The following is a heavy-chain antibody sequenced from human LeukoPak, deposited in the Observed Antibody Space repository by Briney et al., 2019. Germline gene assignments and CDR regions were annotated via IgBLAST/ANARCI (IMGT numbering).Heavy chain of an antibody. CDR3: ARHISSGGTYAHFDY. J-gene: IGHJ4*02. Sequence: PSETLSLTCTVSGSMYNYYWSWIRQPPGKGLEWIGYIHYNGITNYNPSLKSRVTMSLDTSKNQVSLKLNSETAADTAVYYCARHISSGGTYAHFDYWGQGTLVTVSS. CDR2: IHYNGIT. D-gene: IGHD1-26*01. V-gene: IGHV4-59*08. CDR1: GSMYNYY.